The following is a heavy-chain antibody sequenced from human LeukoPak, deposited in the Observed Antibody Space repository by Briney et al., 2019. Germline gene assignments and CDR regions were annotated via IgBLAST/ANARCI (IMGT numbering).Heavy chain of an antibody. CDR1: GYTFTSYG. CDR3: AIGHYGSGPPRCFDY. D-gene: IGHD3-10*01. J-gene: IGHJ4*02. Sequence: ASVKVSCKASGYTFTSYGISWVRQAPGQGLEWMGWISAYNGNTNYAQKLQGRVTMTTDTSTSTAYMELRSLRSDDTAVYYCAIGHYGSGPPRCFDYWGQGTLVTVSS. CDR2: ISAYNGNT. V-gene: IGHV1-18*01.